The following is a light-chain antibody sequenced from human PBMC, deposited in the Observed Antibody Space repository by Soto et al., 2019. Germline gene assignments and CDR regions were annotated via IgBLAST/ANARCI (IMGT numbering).Light chain of an antibody. V-gene: IGKV1-33*01. J-gene: IGKJ3*01. CDR1: QDITSY. CDR2: DAS. Sequence: DIQMTQSPSSLSASVGDRVTITCQASQDITSYLNWYQHKPGKAPKLLIYDASILEAGVPPRFSGSGSRPDFTFTISSLQPEDVATYYCQYCGYLPIFGPGTTVDFK. CDR3: QYCGYLPI.